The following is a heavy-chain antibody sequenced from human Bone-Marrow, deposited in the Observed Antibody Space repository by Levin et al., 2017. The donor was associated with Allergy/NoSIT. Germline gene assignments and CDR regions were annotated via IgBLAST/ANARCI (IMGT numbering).Heavy chain of an antibody. CDR1: GFTFTNYY. D-gene: IGHD4-11*01. CDR2: ISKSGDAT. Sequence: GGSLRLSCAASGFTFTNYYMAWVRQAPGKGLEWVSSISKSGDATFYRDSVKGRFTISRDNADETLYLYMNSLRADDTALYYCAKDLHWYGMDVWGQGTTVTVSS. J-gene: IGHJ6*02. CDR3: AKDLHWYGMDV. V-gene: IGHV3-23*01.